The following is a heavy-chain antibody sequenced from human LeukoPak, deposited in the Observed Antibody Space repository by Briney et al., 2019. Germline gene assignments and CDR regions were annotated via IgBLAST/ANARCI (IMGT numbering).Heavy chain of an antibody. CDR2: ISWNSGSI. CDR1: GFTFDDYA. V-gene: IGHV3-9*01. CDR3: ATQLIDDAFDI. D-gene: IGHD2-2*01. Sequence: GGSLRLSCAASGFTFDDYAMHWVRQAPGKGLEWVSGISWNSGSIGYADSVKGRFTISRDNAKNSLYLQINSLRAEDTALYYCATQLIDDAFDIWGQGTMVTVSS. J-gene: IGHJ3*02.